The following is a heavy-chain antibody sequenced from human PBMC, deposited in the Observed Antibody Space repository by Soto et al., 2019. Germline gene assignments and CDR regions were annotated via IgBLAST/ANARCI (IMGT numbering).Heavy chain of an antibody. J-gene: IGHJ5*02. CDR2: IYYSGST. Sequence: SETLSLTCTVSGGSISSGGYYWSWIRQHPGKGLEWIGYIYYSGSTYYNPSLKSRVTIAVDTSKNQFSLKLSSGTAADTAVYYCARERGVRYCTNGVCYTGVSWFDPWGQGTLVTVSS. D-gene: IGHD2-8*01. V-gene: IGHV4-31*03. CDR3: ARERGVRYCTNGVCYTGVSWFDP. CDR1: GGSISSGGYY.